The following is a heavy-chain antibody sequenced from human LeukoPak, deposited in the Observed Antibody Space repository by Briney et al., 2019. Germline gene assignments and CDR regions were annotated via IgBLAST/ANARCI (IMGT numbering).Heavy chain of an antibody. D-gene: IGHD3-3*01. CDR3: ARGHYDFWSGYYGPFDY. CDR1: GFTFSSYW. Sequence: PGGCLRLSCVASGFTFSSYWMIWVRQAPWKGLEWVANIKQDGSEKYYVDSVKGRFTISRDNAKNSLYLQMNSLRAEDTAVYYCARGHYDFWSGYYGPFDYWGQGTLVTVSS. V-gene: IGHV3-7*01. J-gene: IGHJ4*02. CDR2: IKQDGSEK.